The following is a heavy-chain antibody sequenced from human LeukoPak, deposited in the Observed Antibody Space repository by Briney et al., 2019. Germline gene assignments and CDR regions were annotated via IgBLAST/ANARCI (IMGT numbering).Heavy chain of an antibody. Sequence: TQTLSLTCAISGDSFTSNSVDWNWIRQSPARGLQWLGRTYYRGKWYGEYAVSRKRRITINPDTTNNQFFLQLNSVTPEDTALYYCARGFRSYLDYWGQGTLVTVSS. CDR1: GDSFTSNSVD. CDR2: TYYRGKWYG. V-gene: IGHV6-1*01. CDR3: ARGFRSYLDY. D-gene: IGHD3-10*01. J-gene: IGHJ4*02.